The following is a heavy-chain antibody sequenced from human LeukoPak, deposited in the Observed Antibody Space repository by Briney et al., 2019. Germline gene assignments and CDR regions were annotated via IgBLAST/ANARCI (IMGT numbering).Heavy chain of an antibody. J-gene: IGHJ4*02. CDR3: ARDVRGYFDS. V-gene: IGHV3-7*03. CDR1: GFTFSDYY. CDR2: VKEYGSEK. Sequence: GGSLRLSCAASGFTFSDYYMSWVRQAPGKGLEWVANVKEYGSEKYYVDSVRGRFSISRDNAKNSLYLQMNSLRAEDTALYYCARDVRGYFDSWGQGTLVTVSS. D-gene: IGHD2-15*01.